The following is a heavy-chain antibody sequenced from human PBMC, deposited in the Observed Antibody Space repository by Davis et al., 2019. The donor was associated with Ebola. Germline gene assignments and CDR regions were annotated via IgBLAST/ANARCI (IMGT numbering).Heavy chain of an antibody. CDR1: GFTFSFYS. Sequence: GESLKISCSASGFTFSFYSMHWVRQAAGRRLEYVSAISGDGETTYYVDSVKGRFTISRDNSKNTLHLQMTTLRVEDMGVYYCVKAHGAGFDPLHIWGQGTMVTVSS. CDR2: ISGDGETT. D-gene: IGHD3-10*01. CDR3: VKAHGAGFDPLHI. V-gene: IGHV3-64D*08. J-gene: IGHJ3*02.